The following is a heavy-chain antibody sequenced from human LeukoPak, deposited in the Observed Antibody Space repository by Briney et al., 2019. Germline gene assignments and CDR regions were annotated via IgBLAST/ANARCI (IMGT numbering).Heavy chain of an antibody. V-gene: IGHV3-23*01. CDR1: GFTFSSYA. J-gene: IGHJ3*02. D-gene: IGHD5-12*01. CDR3: AKDIGAEIDAFDI. CDR2: ISGSGGST. Sequence: GGSLRLFCAASGFTFSSYAMSWVRQAPGKGLEWVSAISGSGGSTYYADSVKGRFTISRDNSKNTLYLQMNSLRAEDTAVYYCAKDIGAEIDAFDIWGQGTMVTVSS.